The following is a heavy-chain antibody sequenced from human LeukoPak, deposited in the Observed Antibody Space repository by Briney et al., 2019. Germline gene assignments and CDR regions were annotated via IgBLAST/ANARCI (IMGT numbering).Heavy chain of an antibody. D-gene: IGHD3-22*01. Sequence: GGSLRLSCAASGFSFSSYAMNWVRQAPGKGLEWVSSISTSSRYIYYVDSVKGRFTISRDNAKNSLYLQMNSLRAEDTAVYYCARDYSPPHYFDSSGYFDYWGQGTLVTVSS. CDR1: GFSFSSYA. CDR3: ARDYSPPHYFDSSGYFDY. V-gene: IGHV3-21*01. CDR2: ISTSSRYI. J-gene: IGHJ4*02.